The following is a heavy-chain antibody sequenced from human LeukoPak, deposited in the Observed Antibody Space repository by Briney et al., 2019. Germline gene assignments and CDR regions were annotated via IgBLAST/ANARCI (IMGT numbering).Heavy chain of an antibody. CDR2: IDPNSGVT. D-gene: IGHD3-10*01. J-gene: IGHJ4*02. Sequence: ASVKVSCKASGYTFTDYYMHWLRQAPGQGLEWMGWIDPNSGVTNYAQKFQARVTMTRDTSISTAYMELSRLRSDDTAVYYCARGTTMVRELFDYWGQGTLVTVSS. CDR3: ARGTTMVRELFDY. V-gene: IGHV1-2*02. CDR1: GYTFTDYY.